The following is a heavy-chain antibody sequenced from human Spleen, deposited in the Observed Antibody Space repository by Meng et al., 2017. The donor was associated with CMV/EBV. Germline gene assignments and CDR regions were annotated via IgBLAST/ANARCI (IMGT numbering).Heavy chain of an antibody. V-gene: IGHV1-46*01. CDR1: GYKFTSFY. J-gene: IGHJ4*02. CDR2: INPSGGST. D-gene: IGHD3-10*01. CDR3: ARSRAQGSGSSSY. Sequence: KASGYKFTSFYLHWVRQAPGQGLEWMGVINPSGGSTTYARRFQGRVTMTRDTSTNTVYMELSSLRLEDTAVYYCARSRAQGSGSSSYWGQGTLVTVSS.